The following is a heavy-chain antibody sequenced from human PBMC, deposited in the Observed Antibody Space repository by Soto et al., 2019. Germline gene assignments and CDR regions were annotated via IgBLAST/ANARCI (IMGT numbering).Heavy chain of an antibody. CDR1: GVTFSSYA. CDR2: IIPIFGTA. V-gene: IGHV1-69*13. CDR3: ARVSNSGCDD. D-gene: IGHD5-12*01. Sequence: SVKVSCKTSGVTFSSYAIRLVRQAPGQGLECMGGIIPIFGTANYAQKFQGRVTITADESTSTAYMELSSLRSEDTAVYYCARVSNSGCDDWGQGTLVTVSS. J-gene: IGHJ4*02.